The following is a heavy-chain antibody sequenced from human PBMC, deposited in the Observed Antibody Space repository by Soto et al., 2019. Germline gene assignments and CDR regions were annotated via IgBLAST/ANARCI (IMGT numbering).Heavy chain of an antibody. CDR2: LSSDDNT. Sequence: DVRLVESGGGLVQPGGSLRLSCTASGFSVGRLFMTWVRQAPGKGLEWVSVLSSDDNTYYADSVKGRFTISRDISKNTLFLEMNGLRAEDTAVYHCARDIVGGSYDFWHGGQGTLVTVSS. CDR1: GFSVGRLF. D-gene: IGHD3-3*01. CDR3: ARDIVGGSYDFWH. V-gene: IGHV3-66*01. J-gene: IGHJ4*02.